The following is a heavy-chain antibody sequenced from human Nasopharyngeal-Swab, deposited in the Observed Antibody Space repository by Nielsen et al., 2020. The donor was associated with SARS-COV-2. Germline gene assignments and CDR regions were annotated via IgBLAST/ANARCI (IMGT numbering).Heavy chain of an antibody. J-gene: IGHJ5*02. CDR3: ARQENYDYVWGSYRLNWFDP. Sequence: ISQPPGKGLEWIGSIYYSGSTYYNPSLKSRVTISVDTSKNQFSLKLSSVTAADTAVYYCARQENYDYVWGSYRLNWFDPWGQGTLVTVSS. V-gene: IGHV4-39*01. CDR2: IYYSGST. D-gene: IGHD3-16*02.